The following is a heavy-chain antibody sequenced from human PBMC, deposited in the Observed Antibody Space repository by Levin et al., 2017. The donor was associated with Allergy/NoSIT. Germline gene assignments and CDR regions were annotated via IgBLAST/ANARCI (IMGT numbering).Heavy chain of an antibody. CDR1: GGSVSSGSYY. V-gene: IGHV4-61*01. D-gene: IGHD1-20*01. J-gene: IGHJ5*02. CDR3: ARGGPPLLRYNWITRTNWFDP. Sequence: ESLKISCTVSGGSVSSGSYYWSWIRQPPGKGLEWIGYIYYSGSTNYNPSLKSRVTISVDTSKNQFSLKLSSVTAADTAVYYCARGGPPLLRYNWITRTNWFDPWGQGTLVTVSS. CDR2: IYYSGST.